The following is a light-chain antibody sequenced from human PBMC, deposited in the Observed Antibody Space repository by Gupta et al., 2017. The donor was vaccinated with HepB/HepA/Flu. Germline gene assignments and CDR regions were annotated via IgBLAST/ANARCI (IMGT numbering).Light chain of an antibody. Sequence: EIVLTQSPGTLSLSPGERATLSCRASQSVINNYLAWYQQKPGQAPRLLMYGASSRATGIPDRFSGSGSGTDFALNISRLEPDDFAVYYCQQDGSSLRAFGPGTKVELK. CDR3: QQDGSSLRA. CDR1: QSVINNY. V-gene: IGKV3-20*01. CDR2: GAS. J-gene: IGKJ1*01.